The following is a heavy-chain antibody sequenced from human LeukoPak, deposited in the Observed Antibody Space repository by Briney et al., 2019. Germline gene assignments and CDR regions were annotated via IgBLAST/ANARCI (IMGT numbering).Heavy chain of an antibody. CDR1: GYTFTGYY. CDR3: ARGGQITERALRY. J-gene: IGHJ4*02. D-gene: IGHD1-1*01. Sequence: ASVKVSCKASGYTFTGYYMHWVRQAPGQGLEWMGWINPNSGDTNYAQKFQGSVTMTRDTSISTAYMELSRLTLDDTAVYYCARGGQITERALRYWGQGTLVTVSS. CDR2: INPNSGDT. V-gene: IGHV1-2*02.